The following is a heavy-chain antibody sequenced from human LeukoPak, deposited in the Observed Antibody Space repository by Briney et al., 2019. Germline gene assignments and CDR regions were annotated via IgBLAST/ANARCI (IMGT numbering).Heavy chain of an antibody. V-gene: IGHV3-15*07. CDR1: GFILSNSC. CDR2: IKRKSDGGAT. D-gene: IGHD3-22*01. J-gene: IGHJ4*02. Sequence: GGSLRLFCAACGFILSNSCMNWPRQATGKAVEGLDRIKRKSDGGATDCAATVKGKFTISRDYSKNTLNLQMDSVKSDDTAVYFCTSGDSSGSYWGQGTLVTVSA. CDR3: TSGDSSGSY.